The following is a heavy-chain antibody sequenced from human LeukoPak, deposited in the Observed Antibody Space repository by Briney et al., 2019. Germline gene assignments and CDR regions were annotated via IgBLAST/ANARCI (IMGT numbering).Heavy chain of an antibody. V-gene: IGHV6-1*01. CDR3: TRGRRFYYGMDV. CDR2: TYYTSKSKWDT. CDR1: GDSVSSTTAA. J-gene: IGHJ6*02. Sequence: SQTLSLTCAISGDSVSSTTAAWNWVRQSPSRGLAWLGRTYYTSKSKWDTDYAVSLKGRISVSPDISKNQFSLQLNSVTPEDTAVYYCTRGRRFYYGMDVWGQGTTVTVSS. D-gene: IGHD3-16*01.